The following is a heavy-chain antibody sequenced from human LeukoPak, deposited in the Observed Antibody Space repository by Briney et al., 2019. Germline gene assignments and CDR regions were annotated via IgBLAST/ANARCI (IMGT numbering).Heavy chain of an antibody. Sequence: ASVKVSCKASGYTFTGYYMHWVRQAPGQGLEWMGWINPNSGGTNYAQKFQGRVTMTRDTSISTAYMELSLLRPQTRAVYYCARDIVMVTYWFDPWGQGTLVTVSS. D-gene: IGHD5-18*01. V-gene: IGHV1-2*02. CDR3: ARDIVMVTYWFDP. CDR2: INPNSGGT. J-gene: IGHJ5*02. CDR1: GYTFTGYY.